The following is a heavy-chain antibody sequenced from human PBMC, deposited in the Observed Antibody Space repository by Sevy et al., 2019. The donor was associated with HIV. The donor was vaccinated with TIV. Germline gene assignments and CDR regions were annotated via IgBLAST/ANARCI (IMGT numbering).Heavy chain of an antibody. J-gene: IGHJ4*02. V-gene: IGHV3-74*01. D-gene: IGHD3-22*01. Sequence: GGSLRRSCAASGITLSTYWMHWVRQAPGKGLVWVSRINSDGSSTSYADSVKGRFTISRDNGKNTQYRQMKSLRAEDTAVYFCSRGLYYYDMRGHQEPGDYWGQGVLVTVSS. CDR2: INSDGSST. CDR3: SRGLYYYDMRGHQEPGDY. CDR1: GITLSTYW.